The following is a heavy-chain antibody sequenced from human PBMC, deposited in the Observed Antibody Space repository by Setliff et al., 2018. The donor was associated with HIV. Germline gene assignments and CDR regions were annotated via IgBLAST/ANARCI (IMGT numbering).Heavy chain of an antibody. J-gene: IGHJ6*04. CDR1: GITFSSYG. D-gene: IGHD3-22*01. CDR3: GNDEVGLPRITMILVLVRL. V-gene: IGHV3-30*18. CDR2: ISDDGSRK. Sequence: PGGSLRLSCEASGITFSSYGMQWFRQAPGKGLEWVAGISDDGSRKYYADSVKGRFTISRDNSKDTLYLQMDSLRHEDTAVYYCGNDEVGLPRITMILVLVRLWGEGTKVTVSS.